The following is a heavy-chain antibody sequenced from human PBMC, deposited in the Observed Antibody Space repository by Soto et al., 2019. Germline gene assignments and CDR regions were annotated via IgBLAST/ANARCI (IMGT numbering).Heavy chain of an antibody. CDR1: GGSITTDWYY. D-gene: IGHD2-15*01. J-gene: IGHJ4*02. CDR2: RYYSEST. CDR3: ARTKCSGGSCYSWSLDD. Sequence: TLSLSETVSGGSITTDWYYWSWIRQLPGKGLEWIGHRYYSESTYYNPSLKSRVSISLDTSKNQFSLKLSFVTAADTAMYYCARTKCSGGSCYSWSLDDWGQGTPVTVSS. V-gene: IGHV4-31*02.